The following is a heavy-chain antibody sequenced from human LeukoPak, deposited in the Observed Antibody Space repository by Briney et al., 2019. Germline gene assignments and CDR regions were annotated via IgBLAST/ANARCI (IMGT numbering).Heavy chain of an antibody. J-gene: IGHJ4*02. CDR2: VTDSGGDT. CDR3: AKGSAAARPYYFDF. V-gene: IGHV3-23*01. CDR1: GFTFSSYS. D-gene: IGHD6-6*01. Sequence: GGSLRLSCAASGFTFSSYSMNWVRQAPGKGLEWISAVTDSGGDTYYADSVKGRFTISRDNSKNTLDLQMSSLRVEDTVVYYCAKGSAAARPYYFDFWGQGTLVTVSS.